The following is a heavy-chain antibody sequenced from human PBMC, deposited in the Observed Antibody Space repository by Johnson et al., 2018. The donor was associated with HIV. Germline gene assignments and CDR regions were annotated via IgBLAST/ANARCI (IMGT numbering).Heavy chain of an antibody. J-gene: IGHJ3*02. CDR1: GFTFDDYG. CDR2: IRTDGSST. CDR3: AKETRDSRSAFDS. D-gene: IGHD3-22*01. V-gene: IGHV3-48*01. Sequence: VQLVESGGGVVRPGGSLRLSCAASGFTFDDYGMTWIRQAPGKGLEWVSYIRTDGSSTYYADAVKGRFTFVRDNAKNSVYLQMNNLRAEDTAVYFCAKETRDSRSAFDSWGQGTMVTVSS.